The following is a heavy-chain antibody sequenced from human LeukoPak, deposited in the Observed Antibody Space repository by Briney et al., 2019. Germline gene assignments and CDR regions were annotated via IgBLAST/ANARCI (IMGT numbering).Heavy chain of an antibody. CDR1: GFTFSSYW. V-gene: IGHV3-7*01. D-gene: IGHD2-2*01. Sequence: PGGSLRLSCAASGFTFSSYWMSWVRQAPGKGLEWVANIKQDGSEKYYVDSVKGRFTISRDNAKNSLYLQMNSLRAEDTAVYYCARDPPDCSSTSCPPINYYYYYMDVWGKGTTVTISS. CDR3: ARDPPDCSSTSCPPINYYYYYMDV. J-gene: IGHJ6*03. CDR2: IKQDGSEK.